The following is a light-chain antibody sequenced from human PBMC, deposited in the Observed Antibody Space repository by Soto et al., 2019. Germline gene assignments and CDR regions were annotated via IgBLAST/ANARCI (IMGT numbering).Light chain of an antibody. V-gene: IGKV3-15*01. Sequence: EIVMTQSPDTLSVSPWERATLSCRASQNVGRNVAWYQQRPGQAPRLLIQGTSTRAADIPARFSGSVSGTEVTLTINSLQPEDFVIYYCQQYNNWPPMSTFGQGTKLEMK. CDR1: QNVGRN. CDR3: QQYNNWPPMST. J-gene: IGKJ2*01. CDR2: GTS.